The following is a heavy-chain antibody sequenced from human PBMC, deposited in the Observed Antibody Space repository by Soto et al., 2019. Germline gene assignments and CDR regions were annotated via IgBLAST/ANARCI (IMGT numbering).Heavy chain of an antibody. Sequence: SQTLSLTCAISGDSVSSNSAAWNWIRQSPSRGLEWLGRTYYRSKWYNDYAVFVKSRITINPDTSKNQFSLHLNSVSPDDTAVYYCARVHCIAGTCLDGLDFWGQGTTVTVSS. CDR1: GDSVSSNSAA. CDR3: ARVHCIAGTCLDGLDF. CDR2: TYYRSKWYN. V-gene: IGHV6-1*01. J-gene: IGHJ6*02. D-gene: IGHD2-15*01.